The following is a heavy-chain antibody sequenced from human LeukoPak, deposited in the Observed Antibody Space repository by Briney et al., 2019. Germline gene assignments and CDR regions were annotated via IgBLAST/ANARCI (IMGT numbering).Heavy chain of an antibody. Sequence: SETLSLTCTVSGDSISSYYWSWIRQPPGQGLEWIGYIYYSGSTNYNPSLKSRVTISVDTSKNQFSLTMSSVTAADTGVYYCARRYYSGGSCSSFDYWGQGTLVTVSS. CDR3: ARRYYSGGSCSSFDY. CDR2: IYYSGST. D-gene: IGHD2-15*01. J-gene: IGHJ4*02. CDR1: GDSISSYY. V-gene: IGHV4-59*01.